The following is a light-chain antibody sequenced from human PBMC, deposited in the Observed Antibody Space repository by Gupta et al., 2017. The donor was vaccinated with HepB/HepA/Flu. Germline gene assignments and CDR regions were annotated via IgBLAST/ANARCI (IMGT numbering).Light chain of an antibody. CDR2: GNN. Sequence: QSVLTQPPSVSGAPGQRVTISCSGSSSNIGAGYDVHWYQHLPGTAPKLVIYGNNNRPSGVPDRFSGSKSGTSASLAITGLQAEDEADYYCQSYDSSLSGWVFGGGTKLTVL. V-gene: IGLV1-40*01. CDR3: QSYDSSLSGWV. CDR1: SSNIGAGYD. J-gene: IGLJ2*01.